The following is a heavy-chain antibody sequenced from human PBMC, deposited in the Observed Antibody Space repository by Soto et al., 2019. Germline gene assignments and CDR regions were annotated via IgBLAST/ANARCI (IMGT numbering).Heavy chain of an antibody. CDR2: IIPIFGTA. D-gene: IGHD3-10*01. J-gene: IGHJ6*02. Sequence: QVQLVQSGAEVKKPGSSVKVSCKASGGTFSSYAISWVRQAPGQGLEWMGGIIPIFGTANYAQKFQGRVTITADESTGTAYMELSSLRSEDTAVYYCARGEGNTMVRGVIIRKNYYGMDVWGQGTTVTVSS. V-gene: IGHV1-69*01. CDR3: ARGEGNTMVRGVIIRKNYYGMDV. CDR1: GGTFSSYA.